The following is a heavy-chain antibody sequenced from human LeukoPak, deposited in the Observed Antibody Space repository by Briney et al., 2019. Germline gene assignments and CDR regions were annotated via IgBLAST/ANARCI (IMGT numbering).Heavy chain of an antibody. Sequence: AGSLRLSCAASGFTFSSYAMSWVRQAPGKGLEWVSAISGSGGSTYYADSVKGRFTISRDNSKNTLYLQMNSLRAEDTAVYYCAKGYSYGPSKYYFDYWGQGTLVTVSS. CDR1: GFTFSSYA. D-gene: IGHD5-18*01. CDR2: ISGSGGST. CDR3: AKGYSYGPSKYYFDY. V-gene: IGHV3-23*01. J-gene: IGHJ4*02.